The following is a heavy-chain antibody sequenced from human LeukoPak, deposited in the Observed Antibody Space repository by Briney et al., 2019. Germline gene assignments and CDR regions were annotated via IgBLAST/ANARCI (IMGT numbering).Heavy chain of an antibody. J-gene: IGHJ5*02. Sequence: SETLSLTCTVSGGSISSYYWSWIRQPPGKGLEWIGYIYYSGSTNYNPSLKSRVTISVDTSKNQFSLKLSSVTAADTAVYYCARGAAMRGSRFDPWGHGTLVTVSS. CDR2: IYYSGST. V-gene: IGHV4-59*01. D-gene: IGHD5-18*01. CDR3: ARGAAMRGSRFDP. CDR1: GGSISSYY.